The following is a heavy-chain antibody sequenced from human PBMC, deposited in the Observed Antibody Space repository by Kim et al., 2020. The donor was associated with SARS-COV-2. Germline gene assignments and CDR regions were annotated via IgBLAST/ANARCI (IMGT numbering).Heavy chain of an antibody. V-gene: IGHV3-30-3*01. D-gene: IGHD6-6*01. J-gene: IGHJ4*02. Sequence: GGSLRLSCAASGFTFSSYAMHWVRQAPGKGLEWVAVISYDGSNKYYADSVKGRFTISRDNSKNTLYLQMNSLRAEDTAVYYCARDGAAARFSLFDYWGQGTLVTVSS. CDR1: GFTFSSYA. CDR2: ISYDGSNK. CDR3: ARDGAAARFSLFDY.